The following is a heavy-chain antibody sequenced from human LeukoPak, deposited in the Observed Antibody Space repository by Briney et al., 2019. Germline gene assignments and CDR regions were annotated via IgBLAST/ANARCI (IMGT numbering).Heavy chain of an antibody. CDR3: AREYSDYTGGAFDI. Sequence: PGGSLRLSCAASGFTFSSYGMHWVRQAPGKGLEWVAVIWYDGSNKYYADSVKGRFTISRDNSKNTLYLQMNSLRAEDTAVYYCAREYSDYTGGAFDIWGQGTMVTVSS. CDR1: GFTFSSYG. D-gene: IGHD4-11*01. V-gene: IGHV3-33*01. CDR2: IWYDGSNK. J-gene: IGHJ3*02.